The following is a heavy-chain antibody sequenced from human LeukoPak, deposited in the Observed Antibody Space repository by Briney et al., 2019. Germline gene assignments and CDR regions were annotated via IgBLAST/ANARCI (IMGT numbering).Heavy chain of an antibody. V-gene: IGHV3-53*01. J-gene: IGHJ1*01. CDR2: ISGGGDT. CDR1: GFSVSSNY. D-gene: IGHD2-15*01. CDR3: ARDVYCSGGNCYQH. Sequence: GGSLRLSCAASGFSVSSNYMSWVRQAPGKGLEWVSVISGGGDTYYADSVKGRFTLSRDSSKNTVYLQLNSLRAEDTAVYYCARDVYCSGGNCYQHWGQGTLVSISS.